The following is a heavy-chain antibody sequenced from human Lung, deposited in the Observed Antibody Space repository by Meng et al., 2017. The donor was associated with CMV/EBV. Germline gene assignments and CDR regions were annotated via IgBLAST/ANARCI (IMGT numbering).Heavy chain of an antibody. CDR3: TKGRTREYFQH. CDR2: INWDGTST. CDR1: GFSFDDFA. J-gene: IGHJ1*01. Sequence: EGRLVEAGGGVVQPGGSLGLACAGSGFSFDDFAMHWVRQAPGKGLEWVSNINWDGTSTYYADSVKGRFIISRDNIRNLLYLQMNSLTVEDSALYYCTKGRTREYFQHWGQGTLVTVSS. V-gene: IGHV3-43D*03.